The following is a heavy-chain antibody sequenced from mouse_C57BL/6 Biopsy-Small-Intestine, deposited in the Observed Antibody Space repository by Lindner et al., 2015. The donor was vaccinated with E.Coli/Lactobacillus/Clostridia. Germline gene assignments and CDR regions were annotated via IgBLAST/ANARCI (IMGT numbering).Heavy chain of an antibody. D-gene: IGHD1-1*01. CDR2: IDPLPDIA. V-gene: IGHV1-77*01. CDR1: GGTFSTFP. J-gene: IGHJ3*01. CDR3: AREERDVSTITDD. Sequence: SVKVSCKPSGGTFSTFPISWVRQAPGQGLQWMGKIDPLPDIANYAQRFQGRLTITADGSTSTVYMELNSLTSEDTAVYYCAREERDVSTITDDWGQGTLVTVS.